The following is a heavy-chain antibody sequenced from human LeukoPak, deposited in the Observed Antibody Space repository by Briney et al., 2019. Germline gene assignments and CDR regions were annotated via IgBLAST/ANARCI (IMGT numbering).Heavy chain of an antibody. V-gene: IGHV1-69*13. D-gene: IGHD5-18*01. J-gene: IGHJ6*02. CDR1: GGTFSSYA. CDR3: ARDRGYSYAYGMDV. Sequence: ASVKVSCKASGGTFSSYAISWVRQAPGQGLEWMGGIIPIFGTANYAQKFQGRVTITADESTGAAYMELSSLRSEDTAVYYCARDRGYSYAYGMDVWGQGTTVTVSS. CDR2: IIPIFGTA.